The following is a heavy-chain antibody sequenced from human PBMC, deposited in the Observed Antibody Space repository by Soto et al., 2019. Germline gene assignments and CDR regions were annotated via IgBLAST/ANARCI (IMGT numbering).Heavy chain of an antibody. D-gene: IGHD3-22*01. J-gene: IGHJ4*02. V-gene: IGHV3-21*01. CDR1: GFTFSSYS. Sequence: EVQLVESGGGLVKPGGSLRLSCAASGFTFSSYSMNWVRQAPGKGLEWVSSISSSSSYIYYADSVKGRFTISRDNAKNSLSLKMNSLRAEDTAVYYCAREWDYYDSSGYYSEGVFGYWGQGTLVTVSS. CDR3: AREWDYYDSSGYYSEGVFGY. CDR2: ISSSSSYI.